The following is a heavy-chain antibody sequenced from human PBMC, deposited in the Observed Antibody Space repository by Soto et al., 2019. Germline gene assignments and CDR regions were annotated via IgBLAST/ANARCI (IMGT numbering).Heavy chain of an antibody. V-gene: IGHV3-15*07. CDR1: GFTFSNAW. J-gene: IGHJ4*02. D-gene: IGHD3-10*01. Sequence: GGSLRLSCAASGFTFSNAWMNWVRQAPGKGLEWVGRIKSKTDGGTTDYAAPVKGRFTISRDDSKNTLYLQMNSLKTEDTAVYYCTTQLLWFGEPVDYWGQGTLVTVSS. CDR3: TTQLLWFGEPVDY. CDR2: IKSKTDGGTT.